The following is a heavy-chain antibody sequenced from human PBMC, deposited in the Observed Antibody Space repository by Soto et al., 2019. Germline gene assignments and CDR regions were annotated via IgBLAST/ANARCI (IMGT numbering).Heavy chain of an antibody. CDR2: IVVASGQT. D-gene: IGHD2-15*01. V-gene: IGHV1-58*02. CDR3: SADRPDIGVGWWV. Sequence: SVKVSCKASGSGFISSGIQWVRQAHGQRVEWIGWIVVASGQTNYAQNFRGRVAITRDTSTATAYIELTGLTSEDTAVYFCSADRPDIGVGWWVWGQGTTVTVSS. J-gene: IGHJ6*02. CDR1: GSGFISSG.